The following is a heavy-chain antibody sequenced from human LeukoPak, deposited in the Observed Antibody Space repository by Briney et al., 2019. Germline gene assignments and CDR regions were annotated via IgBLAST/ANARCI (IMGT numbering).Heavy chain of an antibody. CDR3: ARRIAAAGIASFDP. CDR2: MNPNSGNT. V-gene: IGHV1-8*01. D-gene: IGHD6-13*01. CDR1: GYTFTSDD. J-gene: IGHJ5*02. Sequence: GASVKVSCKASGYTFTSDDINWVRQATGQGLEWMGWMNPNSGNTGYAQKFQGRVTMTRNTSISTAYMELSSLRFEDTAVYYCARRIAAAGIASFDPWGQGTLVTVSS.